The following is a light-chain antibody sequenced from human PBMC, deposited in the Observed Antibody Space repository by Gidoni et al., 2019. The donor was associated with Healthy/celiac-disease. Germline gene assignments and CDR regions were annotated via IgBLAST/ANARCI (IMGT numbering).Light chain of an antibody. J-gene: IGLJ3*02. CDR3: SSYAGSNNWV. Sequence: QSALTQPPSASGSPGQSVAISCPGTSSDVGGYNYVSWYQQHPGKAPKLMIYAGSNRPSGVPDRFSGSKAGNTASLTVSGLQAEDEADYYCSSYAGSNNWVFGGGTKLTVL. CDR1: SSDVGGYNY. V-gene: IGLV2-8*01. CDR2: AGS.